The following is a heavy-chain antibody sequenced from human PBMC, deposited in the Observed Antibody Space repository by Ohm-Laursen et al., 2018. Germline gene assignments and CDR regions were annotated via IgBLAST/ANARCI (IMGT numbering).Heavy chain of an antibody. CDR1: GFSFSDYY. J-gene: IGHJ6*02. CDR3: ARDTGDYGMDV. CDR2: ITSSGSTI. V-gene: IGHV3-11*01. D-gene: IGHD2-8*02. Sequence: SLRLSCAATGFSFSDYYMTWIRQAPGKGLEWISYITSSGSTIHYADSVRGRFTISRDNAKNSLYLQMNNLRADDTAVYYCARDTGDYGMDVWGQGTTVTVSS.